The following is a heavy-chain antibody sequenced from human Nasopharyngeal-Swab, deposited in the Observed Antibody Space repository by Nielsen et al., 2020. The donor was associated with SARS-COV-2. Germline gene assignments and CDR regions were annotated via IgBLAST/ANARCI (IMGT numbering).Heavy chain of an antibody. CDR3: AKDLRGPYFF. Sequence: GESLKISCAASGFTFRSYWMSWVRQAPGKGLEWVAASSGSGDISGSGGSTYYADSVKGRFTISRDNSKNTLSLQMNGLGAEDTAVYYCAKDLRGPYFFWGQGTLVTVSS. D-gene: IGHD2/OR15-2a*01. J-gene: IGHJ4*02. V-gene: IGHV3-23*01. CDR1: GFTFRSYW. CDR2: SSGSGDISGSGGST.